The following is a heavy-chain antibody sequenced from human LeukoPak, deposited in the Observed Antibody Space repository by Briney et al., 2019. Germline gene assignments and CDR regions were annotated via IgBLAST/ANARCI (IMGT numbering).Heavy chain of an antibody. V-gene: IGHV3-30*04. Sequence: GGSLKLSCAASGFTFSSYAMHWVRQAPGKGPEWVAVISYDGSNKYYADSVKGRFTIARDNSKNTLYLQMNSLRAEDTAVYYCARDPSRFHLDNWFDPWGQGTLVTVSS. J-gene: IGHJ5*02. CDR3: ARDPSRFHLDNWFDP. D-gene: IGHD6-6*01. CDR1: GFTFSSYA. CDR2: ISYDGSNK.